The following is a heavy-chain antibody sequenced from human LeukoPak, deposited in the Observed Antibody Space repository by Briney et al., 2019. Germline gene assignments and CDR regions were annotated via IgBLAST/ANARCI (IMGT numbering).Heavy chain of an antibody. CDR3: TRASYSSSSGWYYYYYYMDV. CDR1: GFTFGDYA. D-gene: IGHD6-6*01. CDR2: IRSKAYGGTT. J-gene: IGHJ6*03. Sequence: GGSLRLSFTASGFTFGDYAMSWVRQAPGKGLEWVGFIRSKAYGGTTEYAASVKGRFTISRDDSKSIAYLQMNSLKTEDTAVYYCTRASYSSSSGWYYYYYYMDVWGKGTTVTVSS. V-gene: IGHV3-49*04.